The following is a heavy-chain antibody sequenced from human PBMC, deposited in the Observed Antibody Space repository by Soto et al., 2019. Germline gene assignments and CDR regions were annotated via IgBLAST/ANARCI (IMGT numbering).Heavy chain of an antibody. CDR3: AREGGYDLQNYFDY. CDR1: GFTFSSYS. J-gene: IGHJ4*02. CDR2: ISSSSSYI. D-gene: IGHD5-12*01. V-gene: IGHV3-21*01. Sequence: GGSLRLSCAASGFTFSSYSMNWVSQAQGKGLEWVSSISSSSSYIYYADSVKGRFTISRDNAKNLLYLQMNSLRAEDTAVYYCAREGGYDLQNYFDYWGQGTLVTVSS.